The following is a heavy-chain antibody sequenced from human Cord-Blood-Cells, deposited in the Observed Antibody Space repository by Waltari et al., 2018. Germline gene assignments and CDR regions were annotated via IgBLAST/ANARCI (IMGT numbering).Heavy chain of an antibody. V-gene: IGHV4-59*01. D-gene: IGHD5-12*01. CDR3: ARQVEMATINDAFDI. CDR2: IYYSGST. CDR1: GGSISSYY. Sequence: QVQLQESGPGLVKPSETLSLTCTVSGGSISSYYWSWIRQPPGKGLEWIGYIYYSGSTNYTPSLKSRVTISVDTSKNQFSLKLSSVTAADTTVYYCARQVEMATINDAFDIWGQGTMVTVSS. J-gene: IGHJ3*02.